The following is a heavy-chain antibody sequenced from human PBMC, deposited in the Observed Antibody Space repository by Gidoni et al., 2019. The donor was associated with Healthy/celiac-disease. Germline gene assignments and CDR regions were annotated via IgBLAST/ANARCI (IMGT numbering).Heavy chain of an antibody. CDR1: GFPFRSQC. V-gene: IGHV3-21*01. Sequence: EVQLVESGGGLVKPGGSLRLSCAASGFPFRSQCLNWVCQAPGKGLEWVSSISSSSSYIYYADSVKGRFTISRDNAKNSLYLQMNSLRAEDTAVYYCASEYYDFWSAPIPHGMDVWGQGTTVTVSS. J-gene: IGHJ6*02. CDR2: ISSSSSYI. D-gene: IGHD3-3*01. CDR3: ASEYYDFWSAPIPHGMDV.